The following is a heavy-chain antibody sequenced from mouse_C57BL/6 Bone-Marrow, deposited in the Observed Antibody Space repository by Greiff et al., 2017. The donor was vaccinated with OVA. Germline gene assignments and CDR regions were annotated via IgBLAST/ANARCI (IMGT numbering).Heavy chain of an antibody. CDR1: GYTFTDYE. CDR3: TRGYSNYNAMDY. J-gene: IGHJ4*01. D-gene: IGHD2-5*01. Sequence: QVQPQQSGTELVRPGASVTLSCKASGYTFTDYEMHWVKQTPVHGLEWIGAIDPDTGGTAYNQKFKGKAILTADKSSSTAYMELRSLTSEDSAVYYCTRGYSNYNAMDYWGQGTSVTVSS. V-gene: IGHV1-15*01. CDR2: IDPDTGGT.